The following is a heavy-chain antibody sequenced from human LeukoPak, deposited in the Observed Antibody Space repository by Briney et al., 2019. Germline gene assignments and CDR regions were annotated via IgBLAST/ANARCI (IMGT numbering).Heavy chain of an antibody. CDR2: INSNGRTT. CDR3: ARGDQLLFDAFDI. D-gene: IGHD2-2*01. J-gene: IGHJ3*02. CDR1: GFTFSISV. Sequence: GGSLRLSRAASGFTFSISVMHWVRQAPGKGLEFVSTINSNGRTTNYADSVKGRFTVSRDNSKNTLYLQMGGLRVEDMAVYYCARGDQLLFDAFDIWAKGPWSPSHQ. V-gene: IGHV3-64*02.